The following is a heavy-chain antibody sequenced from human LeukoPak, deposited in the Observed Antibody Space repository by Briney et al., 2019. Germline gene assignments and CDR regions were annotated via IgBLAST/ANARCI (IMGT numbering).Heavy chain of an antibody. J-gene: IGHJ4*02. CDR3: ARVSAPAAAALDY. D-gene: IGHD6-13*01. CDR2: IYHSGST. Sequence: SETLSLTCTVSGYSISSGYYWGWIRQPPGKGLEWIGSIYHSGSTYYNPSLKSRVTISVDTSKNQFSLKLSSVTAADTAVYYCARVSAPAAAALDYWGQGTLVTVSS. CDR1: GYSISSGYY. V-gene: IGHV4-38-2*02.